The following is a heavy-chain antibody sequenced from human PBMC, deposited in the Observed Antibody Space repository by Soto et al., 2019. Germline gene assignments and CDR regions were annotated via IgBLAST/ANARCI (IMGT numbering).Heavy chain of an antibody. CDR3: AKVFPSGDSSGYYYYPDAFDI. CDR2: IKQDGSEK. J-gene: IGHJ3*02. D-gene: IGHD3-22*01. CDR1: GFTFSSYW. Sequence: PGGSLRLSCAASGFTFSSYWMSWVRQAPGKGLEWVANIKQDGSEKYYVDSVKGRFTISRDNAKNSLYLQMNSLRAEDTAVYYCAKVFPSGDSSGYYYYPDAFDIWGQGTMVTVSS. V-gene: IGHV3-7*03.